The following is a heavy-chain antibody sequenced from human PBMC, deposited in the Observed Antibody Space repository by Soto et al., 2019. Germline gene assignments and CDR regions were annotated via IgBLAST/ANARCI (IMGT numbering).Heavy chain of an antibody. CDR1: GFTFSNYA. CDR2: ISGSGGST. J-gene: IGHJ3*02. Sequence: PGGSLRLSCAASGFTFSNYAMSWVRQAPGKGLEWVSAISGSGGSTYYADSVKGRFTISRDNSKNTLYLQMNSLRAEDTAVYYCAKDTPPPYYDSSFWHAFDIWGQGTMVTVSS. CDR3: AKDTPPPYYDSSFWHAFDI. D-gene: IGHD3-22*01. V-gene: IGHV3-23*01.